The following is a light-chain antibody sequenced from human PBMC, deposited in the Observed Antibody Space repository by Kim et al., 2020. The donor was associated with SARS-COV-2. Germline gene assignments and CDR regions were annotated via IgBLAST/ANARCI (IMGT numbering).Light chain of an antibody. CDR2: DAT. J-gene: IGKJ4*01. CDR3: QHYNGWPLA. CDR1: QTVTYR. V-gene: IGKV3-15*01. Sequence: PGGRATISCRASQTVTYRLAWYQKKPGQPPRLLIYDATSRATDTPARFSASGSGTEFTLTISSLQSEDSAVYYCQHYNGWPLAFGGGTKVDI.